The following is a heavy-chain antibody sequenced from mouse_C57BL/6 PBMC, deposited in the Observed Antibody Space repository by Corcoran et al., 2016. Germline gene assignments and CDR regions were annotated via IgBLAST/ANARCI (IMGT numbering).Heavy chain of an antibody. CDR3: AKEVKLGNEAMDY. CDR1: GYTFTDYY. Sequence: EVQLQQSGPVLVKPGASVKMSCKASGYTFTDYYMNWVKQSHGKSLEWIGVINPYNGATNSNQKFKVKATLTVDKSSSTAYRELNSLTSEDSAVYYWAKEVKLGNEAMDYLGQGTSVTVSS. D-gene: IGHD4-1*01. J-gene: IGHJ4*01. CDR2: INPYNGAT. V-gene: IGHV1-19*01.